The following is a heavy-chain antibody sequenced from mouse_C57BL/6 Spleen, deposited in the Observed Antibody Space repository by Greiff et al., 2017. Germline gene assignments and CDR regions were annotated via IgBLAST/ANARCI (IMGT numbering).Heavy chain of an antibody. V-gene: IGHV5-17*01. Sequence: EVQLVESGGGLVKPGGSLKLSCAASGFTFSDYGMHWVRQAPEKGLEWIAYISSGSSTIYYADTVKGRFTISRDNAKNTLFLQMTSLRSEDTAMYDCARALYYDFSSWFAYWGQGTLVTVSA. CDR3: ARALYYDFSSWFAY. CDR2: ISSGSSTI. J-gene: IGHJ3*01. CDR1: GFTFSDYG. D-gene: IGHD2-4*01.